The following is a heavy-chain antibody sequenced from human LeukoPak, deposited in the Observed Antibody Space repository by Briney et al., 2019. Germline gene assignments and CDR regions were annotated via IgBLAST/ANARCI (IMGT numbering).Heavy chain of an antibody. CDR3: AKPLGYCTGGVCYSNYFDP. Sequence: GGSLRLSCAASGFTFYNYAMSWVRQALGKGLEWVSTISGSGGNTYYADSVKGRFTISRDNSENTLYLQMNSPRAEDTAVYYCAKPLGYCTGGVCYSNYFDPWGQGTLVTVSS. D-gene: IGHD2-8*02. CDR1: GFTFYNYA. J-gene: IGHJ5*02. V-gene: IGHV3-23*01. CDR2: ISGSGGNT.